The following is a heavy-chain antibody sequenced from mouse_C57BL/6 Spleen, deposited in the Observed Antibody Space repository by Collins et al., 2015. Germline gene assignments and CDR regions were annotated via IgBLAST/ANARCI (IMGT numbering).Heavy chain of an antibody. D-gene: IGHD2-4*01. CDR1: GYTFTSYW. Sequence: QVQLQQPGAELVRPGASVKLSCKASGYTFTSYWINWVKQRPGQGLEWIGNIYPSDSYTNYNQKFKDKATLTVDKSSSTAYMRLSSPTSEDSAVYYCTGDLDYDVYAMDYWGQGTSVTVSS. J-gene: IGHJ4*01. V-gene: IGHV1-69*02. CDR3: TGDLDYDVYAMDY. CDR2: IYPSDSYT.